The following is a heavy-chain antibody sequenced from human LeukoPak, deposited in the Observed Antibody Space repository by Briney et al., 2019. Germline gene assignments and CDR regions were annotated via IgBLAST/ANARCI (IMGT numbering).Heavy chain of an antibody. CDR1: GFTFSSFS. Sequence: PGGSLRLSCSASGFTFSSFSMHWVRQAPGKGLEWVAITSIDETVKHYADSVKGRFTITRDNPRNTLYLQMNRLRLEDTGIYYCAKSQLPHNYYYFAMDVWGPGTTVIVSS. D-gene: IGHD1-1*01. CDR3: AKSQLPHNYYYFAMDV. J-gene: IGHJ6*02. CDR2: TSIDETVK. V-gene: IGHV3-30-3*02.